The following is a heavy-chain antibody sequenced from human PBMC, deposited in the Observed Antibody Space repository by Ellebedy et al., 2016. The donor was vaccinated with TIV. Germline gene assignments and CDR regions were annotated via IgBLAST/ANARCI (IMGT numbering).Heavy chain of an antibody. D-gene: IGHD3-3*01. V-gene: IGHV3-66*01. Sequence: GESLKISCEASGFTVSKSYINSVRQAPGKGLEWASLIFSGGTTYYADSVRGRFTVSRDNSKNTVFLQMNSLRAEDTAVYYCAREMNYGDFWNTSPGAFDLWGQGTMVTVSS. CDR3: AREMNYGDFWNTSPGAFDL. J-gene: IGHJ3*01. CDR1: GFTVSKSY. CDR2: IFSGGTT.